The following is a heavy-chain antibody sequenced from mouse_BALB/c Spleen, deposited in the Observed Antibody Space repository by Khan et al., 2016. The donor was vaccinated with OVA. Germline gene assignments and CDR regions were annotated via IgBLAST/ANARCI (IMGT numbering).Heavy chain of an antibody. Sequence: EVQLQQSGAELVKPGASVKLSCTASGFNIKDTYMHWVKQRPEQGMEWIGRIDPANGNTKYEPKFQGKATIPADTSYNTAYMQLSSLPSEYTAVDYCANLDGYFEVWGAGTTVTVSS. V-gene: IGHV14-3*02. CDR3: ANLDGYFEV. CDR1: GFNIKDTY. CDR2: IDPANGNT. J-gene: IGHJ1*01.